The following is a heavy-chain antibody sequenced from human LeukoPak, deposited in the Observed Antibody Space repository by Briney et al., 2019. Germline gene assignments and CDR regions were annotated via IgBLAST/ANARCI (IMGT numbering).Heavy chain of an antibody. V-gene: IGHV1-24*01. Sequence: ASVKVSCKVSGYTLTELSMHWVRQAPGKGLEWMGGFDPEDGETIYAQKFQGRVTMTEDTSTDTAYMELSSLRSEDTAVYYRATNSKRGNWDYIPSDYWGQGTLVTVSS. J-gene: IGHJ4*02. CDR2: FDPEDGET. CDR1: GYTLTELS. D-gene: IGHD4-4*01. CDR3: ATNSKRGNWDYIPSDY.